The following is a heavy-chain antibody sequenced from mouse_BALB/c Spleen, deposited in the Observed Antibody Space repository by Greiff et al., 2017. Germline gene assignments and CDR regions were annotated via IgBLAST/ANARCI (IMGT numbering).Heavy chain of an antibody. D-gene: IGHD2-3*01. CDR3: ARGGDGYYSWFAY. Sequence: VQLQQSGAELVRPGVSVKISCKGSGYTFTDYAMHWVKQSHAKSLEWIGVISTYYGDASYNQKFKGKATMTVDKSSSTAYMELARLTSEDSAIYYCARGGDGYYSWFAYWGQGTLVTVSA. J-gene: IGHJ3*01. CDR1: GYTFTDYA. CDR2: ISTYYGDA. V-gene: IGHV1S137*01.